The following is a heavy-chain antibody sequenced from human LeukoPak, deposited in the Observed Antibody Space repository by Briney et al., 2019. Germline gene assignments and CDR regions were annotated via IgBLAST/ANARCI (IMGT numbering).Heavy chain of an antibody. D-gene: IGHD3-22*01. Sequence: GGSLRLSCAASGFTFSSYAMSWVRQAPGKGLELVSAISGSGGSTYYADSVKGRFTISRDNSKNTLYLQMNSLRAEDTAVYYCAKPSSGYYSYFDYWGQGTLVTVSS. CDR2: ISGSGGST. CDR1: GFTFSSYA. CDR3: AKPSSGYYSYFDY. J-gene: IGHJ4*02. V-gene: IGHV3-23*01.